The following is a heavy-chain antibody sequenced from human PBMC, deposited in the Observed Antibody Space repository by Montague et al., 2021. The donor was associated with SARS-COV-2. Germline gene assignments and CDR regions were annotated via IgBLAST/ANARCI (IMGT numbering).Heavy chain of an antibody. V-gene: IGHV2-70*11. D-gene: IGHD1-26*01. J-gene: IGHJ6*02. Sequence: TLSLTCTVSGDSINTYYWTWIRQPPGKAPEWLARIDWDDDKHYNASLKTRLTISKDTSKNHVVLTMTNMDPVDTGTYYCARSGQPAGNYAPLGYYGLDVWGRGTTVIVSS. CDR2: IDWDDDK. CDR3: ARSGQPAGNYAPLGYYGLDV. CDR1: GDSINTYYW.